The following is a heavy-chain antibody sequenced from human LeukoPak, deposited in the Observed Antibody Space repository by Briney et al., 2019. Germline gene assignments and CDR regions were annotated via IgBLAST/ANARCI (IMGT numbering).Heavy chain of an antibody. CDR3: ARAIRGSAVDTGDR. Sequence: PGGSLRLSCAASGFTFSSYEMNWVRQAPGKGLEWVSYISSSGSTIYYADSVKGRFTISRDNAKNSLYLQMNSLRAEDTAVYYCARAIRGSAVDTGDRWGQGTLVTVSS. V-gene: IGHV3-48*03. CDR1: GFTFSSYE. CDR2: ISSSGSTI. D-gene: IGHD3-10*01. J-gene: IGHJ4*02.